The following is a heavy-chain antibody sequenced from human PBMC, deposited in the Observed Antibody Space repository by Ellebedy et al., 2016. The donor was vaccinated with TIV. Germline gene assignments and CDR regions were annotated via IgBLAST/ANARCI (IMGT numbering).Heavy chain of an antibody. CDR2: TDHDGRVT. CDR3: ARDLHFAFDY. CDR1: GFTFSIYW. Sequence: GESLKISCVTSGFTFSIYWMSWVRQAPGKGLEWVANTDHDGRVTFYVDSVEGRFTISRDNARNSLYLQMNSLRAEDTAVYYCARDLHFAFDYWGRGTLVTVSS. V-gene: IGHV3-7*01. J-gene: IGHJ4*02.